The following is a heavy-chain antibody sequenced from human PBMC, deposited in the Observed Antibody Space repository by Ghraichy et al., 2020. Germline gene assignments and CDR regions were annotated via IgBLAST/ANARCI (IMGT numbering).Heavy chain of an antibody. CDR3: AKDQNAQTSNYGTFDY. CDR1: GFTFSNYA. Sequence: GESLNISCAASGFTFSNYAMSWVRQAQGKGLEWVSAISDSGGGTKFADSVKGRFTISRDNSKNTLYLQMNSLRAEDTAVYYCAKDQNAQTSNYGTFDYWGHGTLATVSS. J-gene: IGHJ4*01. D-gene: IGHD4-11*01. V-gene: IGHV3-23*01. CDR2: ISDSGGGT.